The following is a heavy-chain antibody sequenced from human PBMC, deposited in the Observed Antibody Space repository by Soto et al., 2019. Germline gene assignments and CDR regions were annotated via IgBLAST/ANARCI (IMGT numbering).Heavy chain of an antibody. D-gene: IGHD3-9*01. CDR1: GFTVSSHY. CDR2: LYSNGRT. CDR3: ARSLDGNYYYGMDV. V-gene: IGHV3-66*01. Sequence: EVQLVESGGGLVQPGGSLRLSCAASGFTVSSHYMTWVRQAPGEGLDWVSLLYSNGRTYYADSVKGRFTISRDSSKNTVYLQLNSLRAQDTAVYYCARSLDGNYYYGMDVWGQGTTVIVSS. J-gene: IGHJ6*02.